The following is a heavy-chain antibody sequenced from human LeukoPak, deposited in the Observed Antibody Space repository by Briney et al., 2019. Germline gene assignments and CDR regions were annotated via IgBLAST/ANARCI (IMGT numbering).Heavy chain of an antibody. Sequence: GGSLRLSCAASGFTFSNAWMSWVRQAPGKGLEWVGRIKSKTDGGTTDYAAPVKGRFTISRDNAKNSLYLQINSLRPEDTALYYCAKGGYDLDYYFDYWGQGTLVTVSS. J-gene: IGHJ4*02. V-gene: IGHV3-15*05. CDR1: GFTFSNAW. D-gene: IGHD2-2*01. CDR2: IKSKTDGGTT. CDR3: AKGGYDLDYYFDY.